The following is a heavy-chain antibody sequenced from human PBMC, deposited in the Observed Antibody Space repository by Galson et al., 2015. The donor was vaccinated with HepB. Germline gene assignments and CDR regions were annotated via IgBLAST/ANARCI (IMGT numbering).Heavy chain of an antibody. CDR3: ARGASDFWSGYYSRPGYYMDV. CDR1: GYTFTSYD. D-gene: IGHD3-3*01. CDR2: MNPNSGNT. J-gene: IGHJ6*03. V-gene: IGHV1-8*01. Sequence: SVKVSCKASGYTFTSYDINWVRQATGQGLEGMGWMNPNSGNTGYAQKFQGRVTMTRNTSISTAYMELSSLRSEDTAVYYCARGASDFWSGYYSRPGYYMDVWGKGTTVTVSS.